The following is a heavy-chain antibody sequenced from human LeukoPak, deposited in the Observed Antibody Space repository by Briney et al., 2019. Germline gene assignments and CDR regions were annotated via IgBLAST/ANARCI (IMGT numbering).Heavy chain of an antibody. D-gene: IGHD6-19*01. J-gene: IGHJ4*02. Sequence: GRSLRLSCAASGFTFSSYGMHWVRQAPGKGLEWVSGISWNSGSIGYADSVKGRFTISRDNAKNSLYLQMNSLRAEDTALYYCAKDREQWLDHFDYWGQGTLVTVSS. CDR2: ISWNSGSI. CDR1: GFTFSSYG. V-gene: IGHV3-9*01. CDR3: AKDREQWLDHFDY.